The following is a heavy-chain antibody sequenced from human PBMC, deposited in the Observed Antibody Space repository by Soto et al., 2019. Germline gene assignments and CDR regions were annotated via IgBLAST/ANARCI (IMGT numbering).Heavy chain of an antibody. D-gene: IGHD3-10*01. J-gene: IGHJ4*02. Sequence: EVQLVESGGGLVQPGGSLKLSCAASGFTFSGSAMHWVRQASGKGLEWVGRIRSKANSYATAYAAPVKGRFNISRDDSKNTAYLQMNSLRTEDTAVYYCTVNYFGSGSFSYWGQGTLVTVSS. CDR1: GFTFSGSA. CDR3: TVNYFGSGSFSY. V-gene: IGHV3-73*02. CDR2: IRSKANSYAT.